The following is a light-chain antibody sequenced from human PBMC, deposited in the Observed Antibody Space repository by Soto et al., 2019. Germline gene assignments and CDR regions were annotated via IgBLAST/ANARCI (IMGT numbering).Light chain of an antibody. CDR2: AAS. CDR1: QSIDSK. CDR3: QQYKSWRT. J-gene: IGKJ1*01. Sequence: IVMTQSPATLSLSPGERATLSCRAVQSIDSKLAWYQQRPGQAPRLLIYAASTRATGIPARFSGSGSGTEFTLTISGLQSEDFGVYYCQQYKSWRTFGQGTKVDIK. V-gene: IGKV3-15*01.